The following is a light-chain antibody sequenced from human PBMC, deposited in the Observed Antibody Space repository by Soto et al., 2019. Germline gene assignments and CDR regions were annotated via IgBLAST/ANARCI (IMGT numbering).Light chain of an antibody. CDR2: GAS. Sequence: EIVLTQSPDTLSLAPGERATLFCRVSQIVTSSYLAWYQQKPGQAPRLLIYGASSRATVIPDRFSGSGSGTDFPLTISILEPEEFAVYYCQQHGSSPPALTFGQGTKVEIK. CDR3: QQHGSSPPALT. V-gene: IGKV3-20*01. J-gene: IGKJ1*01. CDR1: QIVTSSY.